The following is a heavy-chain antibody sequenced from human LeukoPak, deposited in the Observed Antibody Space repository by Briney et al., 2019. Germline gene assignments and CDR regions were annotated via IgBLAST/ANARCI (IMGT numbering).Heavy chain of an antibody. CDR2: MNPNSGNT. Sequence: ASVKVSCKASGYTLTSYDINWVRQATGQGLEWMGWMNPNSGNTGYAQKFQGRVTMTRNTSISTAYMELSSLRSEDTAVYYCARGLRRTYGGNSLYYYYMDVWGKGTTVTVSS. CDR3: ARGLRRTYGGNSLYYYYMDV. J-gene: IGHJ6*03. D-gene: IGHD4-23*01. V-gene: IGHV1-8*01. CDR1: GYTLTSYD.